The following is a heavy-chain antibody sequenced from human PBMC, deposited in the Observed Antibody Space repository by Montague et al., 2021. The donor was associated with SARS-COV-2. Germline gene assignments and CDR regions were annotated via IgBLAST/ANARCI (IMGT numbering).Heavy chain of an antibody. CDR2: IYYSGST. V-gene: IGHV4-31*03. J-gene: IGHJ3*02. D-gene: IGHD6-19*01. Sequence: TLSLTCTVSGGSINSGAYYWSWIRQHPGKGLEWIGYIYYSGSTYYXPSLKSRLTISVDTSKNQFSLKLSSVTAADTAVYYCARVHFVSSGWYPDAFDIWGQGTMVTVSS. CDR1: GGSINSGAYY. CDR3: ARVHFVSSGWYPDAFDI.